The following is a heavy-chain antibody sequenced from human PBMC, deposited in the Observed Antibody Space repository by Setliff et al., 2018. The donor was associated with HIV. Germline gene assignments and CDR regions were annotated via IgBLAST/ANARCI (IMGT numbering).Heavy chain of an antibody. D-gene: IGHD3-10*01. V-gene: IGHV1-18*01. J-gene: IGHJ4*02. CDR1: GGTFSSYD. CDR3: ARDNIIWSKDY. Sequence: ASVKVSFKASGGTFSSYDISWVRQAPGQGLEWMGWISAYNGYTNYAQNLQGRVTMTTDTSTKTGYMELRSLTSNDTAVYYCARDNIIWSKDYWGQGTLVTVSS. CDR2: ISAYNGYT.